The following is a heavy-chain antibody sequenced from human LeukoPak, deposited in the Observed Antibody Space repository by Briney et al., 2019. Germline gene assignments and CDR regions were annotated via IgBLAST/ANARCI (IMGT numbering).Heavy chain of an antibody. J-gene: IGHJ4*02. D-gene: IGHD3-10*01. CDR3: ARRRLLNYYGSGRLDY. CDR1: GGSFSGYY. Sequence: SETLSLTCAVYGGSFSGYYWSWIRQPPGKGLEWIGEINHSGSTNYNPSLKSRVTISVDTSKNQFSLKLSSVTAADTAVYYCARRRLLNYYGSGRLDYWGQGTLVTVSS. V-gene: IGHV4-34*01. CDR2: INHSGST.